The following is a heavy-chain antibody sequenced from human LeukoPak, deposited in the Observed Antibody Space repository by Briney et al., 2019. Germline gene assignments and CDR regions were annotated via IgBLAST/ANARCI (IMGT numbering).Heavy chain of an antibody. CDR1: GGSFSGYY. V-gene: IGHV4-34*01. J-gene: IGHJ6*03. CDR2: INHSGST. Sequence: PSETLSLTCAVYGGSFSGYYWSWIRQPPGKGLEWIGEINHSGSTNYNPSLKSRVTISVDTSKNQFSLKLSSVTAADTAVYYCARLEWQINYYYYYYMDVWGKGTTVTISS. CDR3: ARLEWQINYYYYYYMDV. D-gene: IGHD3-3*01.